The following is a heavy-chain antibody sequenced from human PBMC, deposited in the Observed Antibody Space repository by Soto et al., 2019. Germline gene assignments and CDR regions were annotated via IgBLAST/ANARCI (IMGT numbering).Heavy chain of an antibody. CDR3: ARGRLKYYYDSSGYYLPYYYGMDV. V-gene: IGHV4-59*01. J-gene: IGHJ6*02. CDR2: IYYSGST. Sequence: SETLSLTCTVSGGSISSYYWSWIRRPPGKGLEWIGYIYYSGSTNYNPSLKSRVTISVDTSKNQFSLKLSSVTAADTAVYYCARGRLKYYYDSSGYYLPYYYGMDVWGQGTTVTVSS. D-gene: IGHD3-22*01. CDR1: GGSISSYY.